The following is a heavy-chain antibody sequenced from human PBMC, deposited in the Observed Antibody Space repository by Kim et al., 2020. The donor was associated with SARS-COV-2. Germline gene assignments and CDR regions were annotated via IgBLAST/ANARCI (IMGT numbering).Heavy chain of an antibody. V-gene: IGHV1-46*01. CDR1: GYSFTTYY. J-gene: IGHJ6*02. Sequence: ASVKVSCKASGYSFTTYYMHWVRQAPGQGLEWMGLINPSSGSTRYAQNFQGRVTMTRDTSTSTVYMELSSLRSKDTALYYCARRSFPPSVYGMDVWGHGTTVTVSS. CDR3: ARRSFPPSVYGMDV. CDR2: INPSSGST.